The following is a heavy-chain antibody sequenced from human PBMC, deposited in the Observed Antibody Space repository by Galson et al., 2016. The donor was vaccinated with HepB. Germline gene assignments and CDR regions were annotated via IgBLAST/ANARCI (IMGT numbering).Heavy chain of an antibody. D-gene: IGHD2-21*02. CDR1: GGSIRSGDYF. Sequence: LSLTCTVSGGSIRSGDYFWSWIRQSPGKGLAWIGYIYDSGRFYYNPSLKSRVTISLDTSKKDFTLHLSSVTAADTAVYYCARGLGILLSTRGAFEIWGQWTMVTVSS. V-gene: IGHV4-30-4*01. J-gene: IGHJ3*02. CDR2: IYDSGRF. CDR3: ARGLGILLSTRGAFEI.